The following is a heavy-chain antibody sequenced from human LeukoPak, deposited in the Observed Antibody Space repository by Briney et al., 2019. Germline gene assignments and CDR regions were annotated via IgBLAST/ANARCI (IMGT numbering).Heavy chain of an antibody. CDR2: IASNGGSE. CDR3: AKRGHYSINWYHYFDY. V-gene: IGHV3-30*18. D-gene: IGHD6-13*01. J-gene: IGHJ4*02. CDR1: GFTFTTYG. Sequence: GGSLRLSCAASGFTFTTYGLHWVRQAPGKGLEWVAAIASNGGSEYYADSVKGRFTISRDNSKNALFLQMNSLRPDDTAVYYCAKRGHYSINWYHYFDYWGQGTLVTVSS.